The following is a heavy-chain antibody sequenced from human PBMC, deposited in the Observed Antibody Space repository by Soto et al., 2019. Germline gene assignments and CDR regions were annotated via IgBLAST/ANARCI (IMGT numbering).Heavy chain of an antibody. V-gene: IGHV1-18*04. CDR1: GYTFTSYG. D-gene: IGHD2-2*01. CDR2: ISAYNGNT. Sequence: QVQLVQSGAEVKKPGASVKVSCKASGYTFTSYGISWVRQAPGQGLEWMGWISAYNGNTNYAQKLQGRVNMTTDTSKSTAYMELMSLRYDDTAVYYCARGGIVVVPAAGSSWDTNFDYWGHGTLVTVSS. J-gene: IGHJ4*01. CDR3: ARGGIVVVPAAGSSWDTNFDY.